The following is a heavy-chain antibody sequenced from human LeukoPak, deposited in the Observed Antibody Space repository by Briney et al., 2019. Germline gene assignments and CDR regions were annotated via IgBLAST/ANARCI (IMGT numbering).Heavy chain of an antibody. CDR2: ISGSGGST. Sequence: GGSLRLSCAASGFTFSSYAMSWVRQAPGKGLEWVSAISGSGGSTYYADSVKGRFTISRDNSKNTLYLQMNSLRAEDTAVYYCAKTDHGSGRVYYYYYMDVWGKGTTVTVSS. CDR1: GFTFSSYA. D-gene: IGHD3-10*01. CDR3: AKTDHGSGRVYYYYYMDV. V-gene: IGHV3-23*01. J-gene: IGHJ6*03.